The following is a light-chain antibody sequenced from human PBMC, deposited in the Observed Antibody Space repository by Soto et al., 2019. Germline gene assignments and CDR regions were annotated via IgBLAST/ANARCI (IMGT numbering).Light chain of an antibody. CDR1: SSNIGAGYD. V-gene: IGLV1-40*01. Sequence: QSVLTQPPSVSGVPGQRVTISCTGSSSNIGAGYDVQWYQQLPGTAPKLLIYANTNRPSGVPDRFSGSKSGTSASLAITGLQAEDEADYYCQSSDSSLSGSVFGGGTKLTVL. CDR3: QSSDSSLSGSV. J-gene: IGLJ2*01. CDR2: ANT.